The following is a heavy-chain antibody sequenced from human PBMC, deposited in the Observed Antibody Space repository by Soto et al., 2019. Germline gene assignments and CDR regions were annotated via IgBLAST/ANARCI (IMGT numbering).Heavy chain of an antibody. J-gene: IGHJ6*02. D-gene: IGHD3-3*01. CDR1: GYTFTSYG. CDR3: ARDSYYDFWSGLNYYGMDV. Sequence: ASVKVSCKASGYTFTSYGISWVRQAPGQGLEWMGWISAYNGNTNYAQKLQGRVTMTTDTSTSTAYMELRSLRSDDTAVYYCARDSYYDFWSGLNYYGMDVWGQVTTVTVSS. V-gene: IGHV1-18*01. CDR2: ISAYNGNT.